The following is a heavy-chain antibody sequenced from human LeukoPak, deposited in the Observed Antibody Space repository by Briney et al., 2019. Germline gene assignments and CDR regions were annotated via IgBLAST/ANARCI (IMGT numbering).Heavy chain of an antibody. D-gene: IGHD6-19*01. J-gene: IGHJ6*02. V-gene: IGHV1-2*04. CDR1: GYTFTGYY. CDR2: INPNSGAT. CDR3: ARDLAVAGLYYYYYYGMDV. Sequence: ASVRVSCKASGYTFTGYYMHWVRQAPGQGLEWMGWINPNSGATNYAQKFQGWVTMTRDTSISTAYMELSRLRSDDTAVYYCARDLAVAGLYYYYYYGMDVWGQGTTVTVSS.